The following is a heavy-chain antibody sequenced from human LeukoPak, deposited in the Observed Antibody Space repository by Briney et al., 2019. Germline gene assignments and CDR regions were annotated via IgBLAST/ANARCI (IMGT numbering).Heavy chain of an antibody. CDR2: ISGSSSNT. J-gene: IGHJ4*02. D-gene: IGHD2-15*01. Sequence: PGGSLRLSCVASGVTFSDFYMSSIRQAPGKGLESVSYISGSSSNTNYADSVKGRFTISRDNAKNSLYLQMNSLIAEDTAVYYCTRHPAEGDYWGPGTLVTVSS. CDR1: GVTFSDFY. V-gene: IGHV3-11*03. CDR3: TRHPAEGDY.